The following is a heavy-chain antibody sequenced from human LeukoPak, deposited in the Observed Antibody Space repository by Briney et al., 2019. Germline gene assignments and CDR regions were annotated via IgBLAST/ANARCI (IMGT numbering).Heavy chain of an antibody. CDR1: GGSISSSSYY. D-gene: IGHD3-22*01. CDR2: IYTSGST. CDR3: ARDNPKHYDSSGWVY. Sequence: TSETLSLTCTVSGGSISSSSYYWSWIRQPAGKGLEWIGRIYTSGSTNYNPSLKSRVTISVDTSKNQFSLKLSSVTAADTAVYYCARDNPKHYDSSGWVYWGQGTLVTVSS. V-gene: IGHV4-61*02. J-gene: IGHJ4*02.